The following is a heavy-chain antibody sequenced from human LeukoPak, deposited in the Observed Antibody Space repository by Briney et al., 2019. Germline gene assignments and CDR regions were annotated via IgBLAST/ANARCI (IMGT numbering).Heavy chain of an antibody. D-gene: IGHD5-18*01. CDR3: ARDRRQLWSSTPEYFDY. Sequence: GESLKVSCKGSGYTFTSYYMHWVRQAPGQGLEWMGIINPSGGSTSYAQKFQGRVTMTRDTSTSTVYMELSSLRSEDTAVYYCARDRRQLWSSTPEYFDYWGQGTLVTVSS. CDR2: INPSGGST. V-gene: IGHV1-46*01. CDR1: GYTFTSYY. J-gene: IGHJ4*02.